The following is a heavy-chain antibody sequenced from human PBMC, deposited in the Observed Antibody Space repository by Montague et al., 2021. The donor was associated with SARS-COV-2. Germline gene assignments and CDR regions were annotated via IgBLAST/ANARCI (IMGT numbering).Heavy chain of an antibody. CDR1: GGSISSSSYY. D-gene: IGHD2-15*01. J-gene: IGHJ4*02. Sequence: SETRSLTCTVSGGSISSSSYYWGWIRQPPGKGLEWIGSIYYSGSTYYXPSLKSRVTISVDTSKNQFSLKLSSVTAADTAVYYCARLASGWWELTLDYWGQGTLVTVSS. CDR2: IYYSGST. CDR3: ARLASGWWELTLDY. V-gene: IGHV4-39*01.